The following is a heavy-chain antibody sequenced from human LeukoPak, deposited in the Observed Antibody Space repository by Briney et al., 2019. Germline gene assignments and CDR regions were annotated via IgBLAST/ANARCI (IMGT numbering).Heavy chain of an antibody. J-gene: IGHJ4*02. CDR3: ARGPGWQRLVRGFDY. D-gene: IGHD6-19*01. Sequence: SETLSLTCAVYGGSFSGYYWSWIRQPPGKGLEWIGEINHSGSTNYNPSLKSRVTISVDTSKNQFSLKLSSVAAADTAVYYCARGPGWQRLVRGFDYWGQGTLVTVSS. V-gene: IGHV4-34*01. CDR1: GGSFSGYY. CDR2: INHSGST.